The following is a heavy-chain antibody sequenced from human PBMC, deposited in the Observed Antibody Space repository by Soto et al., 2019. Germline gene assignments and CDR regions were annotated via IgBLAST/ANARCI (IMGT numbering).Heavy chain of an antibody. Sequence: PSETLSLTCTVSGGSISSYYWSWIRQPAGKGLEWIGRIYTSGSTNYNPSLKSRVTMSVDTSKNQFSLKLSSVTAADTAVYYCARDRGRPYSSSSYYYYGMDVWGQGTTVTVSS. J-gene: IGHJ6*02. D-gene: IGHD6-13*01. CDR2: IYTSGST. CDR3: ARDRGRPYSSSSYYYYGMDV. CDR1: GGSISSYY. V-gene: IGHV4-4*07.